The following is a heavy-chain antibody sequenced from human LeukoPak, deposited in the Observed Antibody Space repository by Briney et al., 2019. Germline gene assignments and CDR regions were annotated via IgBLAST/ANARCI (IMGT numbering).Heavy chain of an antibody. Sequence: PSETLSLTCSVTGGSIRGSSYFWGWIRQPPGKGLECIGTISYSGSTSFNPSLRSRVTIAVDTSRNEFSLKLNSVTAADTAVYYCARVTMKVVATYEYEAYFDSWGQGILVTASS. V-gene: IGHV4-39*02. J-gene: IGHJ4*02. D-gene: IGHD3-22*01. CDR2: ISYSGST. CDR3: ARVTMKVVATYEYEAYFDS. CDR1: GGSIRGSSYF.